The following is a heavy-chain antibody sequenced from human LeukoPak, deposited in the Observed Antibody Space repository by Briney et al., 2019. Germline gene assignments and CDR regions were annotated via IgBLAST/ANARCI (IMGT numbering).Heavy chain of an antibody. Sequence: GGSLRLSCAASGFTFSSYGMHWVRQAPGKGLEWVAVISYDGSNKYYADSVKGRLTISRDNSKNTLYLRMNSLRAEDTAVYYCAKTPYSSGYYNWFDPWGQGTLVTVSS. CDR2: ISYDGSNK. CDR3: AKTPYSSGYYNWFDP. V-gene: IGHV3-30*18. CDR1: GFTFSSYG. J-gene: IGHJ5*02. D-gene: IGHD3-22*01.